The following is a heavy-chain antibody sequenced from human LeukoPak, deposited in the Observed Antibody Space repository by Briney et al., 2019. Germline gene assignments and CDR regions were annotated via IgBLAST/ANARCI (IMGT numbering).Heavy chain of an antibody. J-gene: IGHJ5*02. D-gene: IGHD6-13*01. CDR3: ARGTAAAETFDP. CDR1: GGSISSYY. Sequence: PSETLSLTCTVSGGSISSYYWSWIRQPPGKGLEWVGYIYYSGSTNYNPSLKSRVTISVDTSKNQFSLKLSSVTAADTAVYYCARGTAAAETFDPWGQGTLVTVSS. CDR2: IYYSGST. V-gene: IGHV4-59*01.